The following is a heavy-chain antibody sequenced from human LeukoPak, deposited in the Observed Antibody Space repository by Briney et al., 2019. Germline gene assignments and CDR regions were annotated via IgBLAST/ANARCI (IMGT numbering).Heavy chain of an antibody. J-gene: IGHJ5*02. V-gene: IGHV1-8*01. CDR1: GYTFTSYD. CDR2: MNPNSGNT. D-gene: IGHD3-3*01. Sequence: ASVKVSCKASGYTFTSYDINWVRQATGQGLEWMGWMNPNSGNTGYAQKFQGRVTMTRNTSISTAYMELSSLRSEDTAVYYCAKSGDRVSWFDPWGQGTLVTVSS. CDR3: AKSGDRVSWFDP.